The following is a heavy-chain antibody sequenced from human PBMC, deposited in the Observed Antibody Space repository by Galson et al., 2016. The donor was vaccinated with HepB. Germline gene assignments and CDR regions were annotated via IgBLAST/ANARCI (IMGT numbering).Heavy chain of an antibody. CDR3: ARVHPRAVVLDY. V-gene: IGHV4-61*01. J-gene: IGHJ4*02. CDR1: GGSVTSGSYF. Sequence: SETLSLTCNVSGGSVTSGSYFWSCIRQPPGKGLEWIGYIYYSGSTNYNPSLKSRITISEGTTKSQFSLKLTSVTAEDTAVYYCARVHPRAVVLDYWGQGTLVTVSS. CDR2: IYYSGST. D-gene: IGHD4-23*01.